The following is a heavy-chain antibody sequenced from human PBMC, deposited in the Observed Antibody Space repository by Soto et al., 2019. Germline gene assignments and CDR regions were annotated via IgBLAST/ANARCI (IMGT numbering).Heavy chain of an antibody. CDR3: ARDSGDDESYPSYAFDI. J-gene: IGHJ3*02. CDR1: GFTFSTYA. Sequence: PGGSLRLSCAASGFTFSTYAMHWARQAPEKGLEYVSGISSDGGSTYYADPVKGRFTISRDNSKNTLYLQMGSLRAEDMAVYYCARDSGDDESYPSYAFDIWGQGTVVTVSS. CDR2: ISSDGGST. V-gene: IGHV3-64*02. D-gene: IGHD2-21*01.